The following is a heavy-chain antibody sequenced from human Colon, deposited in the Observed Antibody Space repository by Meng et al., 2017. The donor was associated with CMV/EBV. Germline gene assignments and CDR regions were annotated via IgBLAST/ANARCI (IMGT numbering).Heavy chain of an antibody. J-gene: IGHJ4*02. D-gene: IGHD2-21*01. CDR3: AREGVIAKEFDY. CDR1: GYSISSGYY. V-gene: IGHV4-38-2*02. Sequence: GSLRLSCTVSGYSISSGYYWGWIRQPPGKGLEWIGSIYHSGSTYYNPSLKSRVTISVDTSKNQFSLKLSSVTAADTAVYYCAREGVIAKEFDYWGQGTLVTVSS. CDR2: IYHSGST.